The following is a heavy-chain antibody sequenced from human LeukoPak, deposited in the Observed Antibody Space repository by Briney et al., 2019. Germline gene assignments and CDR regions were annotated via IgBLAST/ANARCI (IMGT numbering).Heavy chain of an antibody. CDR3: GRDTVGYGGAFDI. CDR1: GVTFSSYN. J-gene: IGHJ3*02. D-gene: IGHD5-18*01. Sequence: GGSLRLSCVASGVTFSSYNMHWVRQAPGKGLEWVAVISYDGSNKYYADSVKGRSTISRDNSKNTLYLQVNSPRPEDTAVYYCGRDTVGYGGAFDIWGQGTMVTVSS. CDR2: ISYDGSNK. V-gene: IGHV3-30-3*01.